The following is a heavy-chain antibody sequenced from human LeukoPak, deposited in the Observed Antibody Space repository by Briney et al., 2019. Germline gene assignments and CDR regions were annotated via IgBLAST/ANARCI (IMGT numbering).Heavy chain of an antibody. D-gene: IGHD4-17*01. J-gene: IGHJ4*02. CDR3: ARGSSTVKY. CDR2: INHSGST. CDR1: GGSFSGYY. V-gene: IGHV4-34*01. Sequence: PSETLSLTCAVYGGSFSGYYWSWIRQPPGKGLEWIGEINHSGSTNYNPSLKSRVTISVDTSKNQFSLKLSPVTAADTAVYYCARGSSTVKYWGQGTLVTVSS.